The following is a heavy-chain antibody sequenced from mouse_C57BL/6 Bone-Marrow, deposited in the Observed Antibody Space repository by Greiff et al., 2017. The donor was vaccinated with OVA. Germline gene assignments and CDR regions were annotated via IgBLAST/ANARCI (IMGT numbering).Heavy chain of an antibody. V-gene: IGHV5-17*01. J-gene: IGHJ3*01. D-gene: IGHD4-1*01. Sequence: EVKLVESGGGLVKPGGSLKLSCAASGFTFSDYGMHWVRQAPEKGLEWVAYISSGSSTIYYADPVKGRFTNSRDNAKNTLFLQMTRLRSEDTAMYYCARLNWDAFAYWGQGTLVTVSA. CDR2: ISSGSSTI. CDR3: ARLNWDAFAY. CDR1: GFTFSDYG.